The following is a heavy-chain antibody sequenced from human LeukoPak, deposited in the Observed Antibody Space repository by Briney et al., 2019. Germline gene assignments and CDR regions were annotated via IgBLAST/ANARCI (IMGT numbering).Heavy chain of an antibody. CDR2: ISGSGDST. J-gene: IGHJ5*02. CDR1: GFTFSTSA. Sequence: GGSLRLSCVASGFTFSTSAMTWVRLGPGKGLEWVSAISGSGDSTYYTDSVKGRFTISRDNSKNTLYLHMTSLGAEDTAIHYCAKDISTSSWGQGTLVTVSS. D-gene: IGHD2/OR15-2a*01. CDR3: AKDISTSS. V-gene: IGHV3-23*01.